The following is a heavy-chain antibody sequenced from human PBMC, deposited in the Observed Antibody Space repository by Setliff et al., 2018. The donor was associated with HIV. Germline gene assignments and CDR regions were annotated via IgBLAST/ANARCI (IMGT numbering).Heavy chain of an antibody. CDR2: IYTSGNT. CDR3: AKDPSPGQWPLFYFDY. V-gene: IGHV4-4*07. CDR1: GGSISSYY. J-gene: IGHJ4*02. Sequence: SETLSLTCTVSGGSISSYYWSWFRQPPGKGLEWIGRIYTSGNTKYNPSLKSRVTISVDTSKNTLYLQMNSLKAEDTAVYFCAKDPSPGQWPLFYFDYWGQGTLVTVSS. D-gene: IGHD6-19*01.